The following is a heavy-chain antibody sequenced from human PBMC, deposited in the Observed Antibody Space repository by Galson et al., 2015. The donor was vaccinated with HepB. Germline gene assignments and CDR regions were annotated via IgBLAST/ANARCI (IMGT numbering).Heavy chain of an antibody. CDR3: ARREQWPADRYGMDV. V-gene: IGHV3-30*04. J-gene: IGHJ6*02. D-gene: IGHD6-19*01. CDR1: GFIFRSYA. Sequence: SLRLSCAASGFIFRSYAIHWVRQTPGKGLEWVALISYDGSDRYYVDSVKGRFTISRDNSKNTLYLQMNSLRPEDTAVYYCARREQWPADRYGMDVWGQGTTVTVSS. CDR2: ISYDGSDR.